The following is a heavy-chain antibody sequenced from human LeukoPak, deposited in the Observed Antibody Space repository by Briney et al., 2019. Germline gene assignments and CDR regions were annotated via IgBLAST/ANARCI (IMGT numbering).Heavy chain of an antibody. D-gene: IGHD1-26*01. CDR1: GFTFSSYG. CDR3: AKGSGIVGASPPFDY. Sequence: GGSLRLSCAASGFTFSSYGMHWVRQAPGKGLEWVAVISYDGSNKYYADSVKGRFTISRDNSKNTLYLQMNSLRAEDTAVYYCAKGSGIVGASPPFDYWGQGTLVTVSS. J-gene: IGHJ4*02. CDR2: ISYDGSNK. V-gene: IGHV3-30*18.